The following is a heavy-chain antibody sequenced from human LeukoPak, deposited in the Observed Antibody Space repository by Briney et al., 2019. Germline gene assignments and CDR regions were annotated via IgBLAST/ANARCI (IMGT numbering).Heavy chain of an antibody. Sequence: ASVKVSCKASGDTFIRYGISWVRQAPGQGLEWMGWISTGNGNTNYGQKFQGRVTMTTDTSTATVYMELRSLRAEDTAVYYCARRAGAYSHPYDYWGQGTLVTVSS. V-gene: IGHV1-18*01. D-gene: IGHD4/OR15-4a*01. CDR1: GDTFIRYG. J-gene: IGHJ4*02. CDR2: ISTGNGNT. CDR3: ARRAGAYSHPYDY.